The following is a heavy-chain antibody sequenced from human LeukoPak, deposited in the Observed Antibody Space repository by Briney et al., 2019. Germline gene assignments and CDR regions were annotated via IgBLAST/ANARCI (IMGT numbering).Heavy chain of an antibody. CDR1: GGSFSGYY. CDR3: ARDLGDGYNWGDY. Sequence: PSETLPLTCAVYGGSFSGYYWSWIRQPPGKGLEWIGEINHSGSTNYNPSLKSRVTISVDTSKNQFSLKLSSVTAADTAVYYCARDLGDGYNWGDYWGQGTLVTVSS. J-gene: IGHJ4*02. V-gene: IGHV4-34*01. CDR2: INHSGST. D-gene: IGHD5-24*01.